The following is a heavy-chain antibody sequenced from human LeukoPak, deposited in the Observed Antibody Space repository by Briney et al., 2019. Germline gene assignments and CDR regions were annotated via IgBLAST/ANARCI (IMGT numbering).Heavy chain of an antibody. CDR3: ARASQSGSPHYYYYMDV. CDR2: ISGSGGST. J-gene: IGHJ6*03. Sequence: GGSLRLSCAASGFTFSSYGMSWVRQAPGKGLEWVSAISGSGGSTYYADSVKGRFTISRDNSKNTLYLQMNSLRAEDTAVYYCARASQSGSPHYYYYMDVWGKGTTVTVSS. V-gene: IGHV3-23*01. D-gene: IGHD1-26*01. CDR1: GFTFSSYG.